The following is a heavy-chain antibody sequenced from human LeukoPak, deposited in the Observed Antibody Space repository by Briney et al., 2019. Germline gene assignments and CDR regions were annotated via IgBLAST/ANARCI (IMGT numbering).Heavy chain of an antibody. D-gene: IGHD1-26*01. Sequence: ARSLRLSCAASGFTFSSYGMHWVRQAPGKGLEWVAVISYDGSNKYYADSVKGRFTISRDNSKNTLYLQMNSLRAEDTAVYYCAKGPLGSYYVGSGNWYFDLWGRGTLVTVSS. J-gene: IGHJ2*01. CDR2: ISYDGSNK. CDR3: AKGPLGSYYVGSGNWYFDL. CDR1: GFTFSSYG. V-gene: IGHV3-30*18.